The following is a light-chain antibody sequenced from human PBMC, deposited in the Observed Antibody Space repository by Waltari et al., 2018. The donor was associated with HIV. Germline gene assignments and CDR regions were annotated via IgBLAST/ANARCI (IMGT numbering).Light chain of an antibody. CDR2: SDN. V-gene: IGLV1-44*01. J-gene: IGLJ2*01. CDR3: AALDDSLIDQVV. CDR1: ISTIESNT. Sequence: QSVLPQPPSISGAPGQRVPISCSGSISTIESNTVTWYRQLPGTAPKVLIHSDNQRPSGVPDRFSGSKSGTSASLAISGLQSEDEADYYCAALDDSLIDQVVFGGGTKLTVL.